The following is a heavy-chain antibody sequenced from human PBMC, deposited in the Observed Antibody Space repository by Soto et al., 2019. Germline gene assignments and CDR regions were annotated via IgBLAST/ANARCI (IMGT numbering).Heavy chain of an antibody. CDR2: ITGSGGST. CDR3: AKVMGAYVTQYYFDY. J-gene: IGHJ4*02. CDR1: GFTFSRHG. Sequence: EVQLLESGGVLVQPGGSLSLSCAASGFTFSRHGMSWVRQAPGKGLEWVSAITGSGGSTYYADSVKGRFTISRDNSKNSLYLQMNSLIAEDTAVYYCAKVMGAYVTQYYFDYWGQGTLVTVSS. V-gene: IGHV3-23*01. D-gene: IGHD2-21*02.